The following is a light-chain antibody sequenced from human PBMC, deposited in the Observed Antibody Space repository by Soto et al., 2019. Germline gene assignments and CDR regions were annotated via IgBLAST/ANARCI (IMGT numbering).Light chain of an antibody. Sequence: HSALTQPASVSGFPGQSSTISCTGTSSDVGSYNLVSWYQQHPGKAPKLMIYEGSKRPSGVSNRFSGSKSGNTASLTISGLQAEDEADYYCCSYAGSPFVFGTGTKVTVL. V-gene: IGLV2-23*01. CDR1: SSDVGSYNL. CDR3: CSYAGSPFV. CDR2: EGS. J-gene: IGLJ1*01.